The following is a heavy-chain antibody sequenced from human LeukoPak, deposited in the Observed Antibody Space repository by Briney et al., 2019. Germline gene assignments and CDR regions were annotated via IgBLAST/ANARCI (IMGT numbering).Heavy chain of an antibody. Sequence: GGSLRLSCVASGFTFSSYEMNWVRQAPGKGLEWVSSISSSSSYIYYADSVKGRFTISRDNAKNSLYLQMNSLRAEDTAVYYCASDWGYHRFQHWGQGTLVTVSS. V-gene: IGHV3-21*01. J-gene: IGHJ1*01. CDR3: ASDWGYHRFQH. CDR2: ISSSSSYI. CDR1: GFTFSSYE. D-gene: IGHD2-2*01.